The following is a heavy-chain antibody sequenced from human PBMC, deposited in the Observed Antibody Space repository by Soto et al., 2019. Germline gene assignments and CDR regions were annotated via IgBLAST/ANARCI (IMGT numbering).Heavy chain of an antibody. CDR2: IYYSGST. CDR1: GGSISSGGYY. D-gene: IGHD4-17*01. V-gene: IGHV4-31*03. CDR3: ARSPEATVTAFDY. Sequence: TSETLSLTCTVSGGSISSGGYYWSWIRQHPGKGLEWIGYIYYSGSTYYNPSLKSRVTISVDTSKNQFSLKLSSVTAADTAVYYCARSPEATVTAFDYWGQGTLVTVSS. J-gene: IGHJ4*02.